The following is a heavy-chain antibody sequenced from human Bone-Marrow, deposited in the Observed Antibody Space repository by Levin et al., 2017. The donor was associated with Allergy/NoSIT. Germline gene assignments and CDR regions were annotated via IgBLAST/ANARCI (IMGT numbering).Heavy chain of an antibody. Sequence: GESLKISCAASGFTFSNDRLHWVRQAPGKGLEFVSAISGNGRNTYYANSVKGRFTISRDNSKNTLFLQMGSLRIEDSAVYYCARDGHCSSSTCYAGLDCWGQGTLVTVFS. CDR1: GFTFSNDR. CDR3: ARDGHCSSSTCYAGLDC. J-gene: IGHJ4*02. D-gene: IGHD2-2*03. CDR2: ISGNGRNT. V-gene: IGHV3-64*01.